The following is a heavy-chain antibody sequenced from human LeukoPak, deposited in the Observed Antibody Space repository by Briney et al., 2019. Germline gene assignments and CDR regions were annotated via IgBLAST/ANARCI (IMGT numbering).Heavy chain of an antibody. J-gene: IGHJ5*02. CDR3: ARAQAGNYDWPLDL. Sequence: SVKVSCKASGGTFSKYALSWVRQAPGQGLEWMGAIIPFLDTSNYPPKFQDRVTITTDESTSTAYTDLSSLRSDDTAVYYCARAQAGNYDWPLDLWGQGTLVTVSS. D-gene: IGHD5-12*01. V-gene: IGHV1-69*05. CDR2: IIPFLDTS. CDR1: GGTFSKYA.